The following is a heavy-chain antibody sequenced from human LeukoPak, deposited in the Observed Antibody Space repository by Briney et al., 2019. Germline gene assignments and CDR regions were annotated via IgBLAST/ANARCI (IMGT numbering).Heavy chain of an antibody. CDR2: ISGSGGST. CDR1: GFTFSSYA. Sequence: TGGSLRLSCAASGFTFSSYAMSWVRQAPGKGLEWVSAISGSGGSTYYADSVKGRFTISRDNSKNTLYLQMNSLRAEDTAVYYCAKGLHSSSWNDAFDIWGQGTTVTVSS. J-gene: IGHJ3*02. CDR3: AKGLHSSSWNDAFDI. D-gene: IGHD6-13*01. V-gene: IGHV3-23*01.